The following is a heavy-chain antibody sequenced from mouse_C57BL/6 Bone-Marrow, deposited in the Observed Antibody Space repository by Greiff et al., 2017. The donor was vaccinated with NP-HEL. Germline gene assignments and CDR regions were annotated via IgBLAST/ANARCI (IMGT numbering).Heavy chain of an antibody. V-gene: IGHV1-82*01. D-gene: IGHD1-1*01. CDR2: ICPGDGDT. Sequence: VQLQQSGPELVQPGASVQISCKASGYAFSRSWMNWVKPRPGRGLEWIGRICPGDGDTNSNGKFKGKATLTADKSSSPSYMQLSSLTSEDSAVYFCARGVTTVVAPMDYWGQGTSVTVSS. CDR1: GYAFSRSW. CDR3: ARGVTTVVAPMDY. J-gene: IGHJ4*01.